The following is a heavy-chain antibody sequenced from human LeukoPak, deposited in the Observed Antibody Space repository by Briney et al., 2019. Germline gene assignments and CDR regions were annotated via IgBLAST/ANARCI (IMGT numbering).Heavy chain of an antibody. Sequence: ASVKVSCKASGYTFTGYYMHWVRQAPGQGLEWMGWISAYNGNTNYAQKLQGRVTMTTDTSTSTAYMELRSLRSDDTAVYYCARLDYDSSGYYCVYWGQGTLVTVSS. V-gene: IGHV1-18*04. CDR2: ISAYNGNT. D-gene: IGHD3-22*01. J-gene: IGHJ4*02. CDR1: GYTFTGYY. CDR3: ARLDYDSSGYYCVY.